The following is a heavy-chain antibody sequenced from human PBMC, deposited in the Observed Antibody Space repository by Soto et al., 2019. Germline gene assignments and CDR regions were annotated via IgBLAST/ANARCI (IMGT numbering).Heavy chain of an antibody. D-gene: IGHD2-21*02. CDR2: VNHSGST. CDR3: ARGVMQYDCNGYVD. Sequence: QVQLQQWGAGLLKPSETLSLTCAVYGGSFSGYCWSWIRQPPGKGLEWIGEVNHSGSTNYNPSLKVRTAIPVHTPKNRCRIAESTVPSAETAVSYCARGVMQYDCNGYVDWGHGTLVTVSS. V-gene: IGHV4-34*01. CDR1: GGSFSGYC. J-gene: IGHJ1*01.